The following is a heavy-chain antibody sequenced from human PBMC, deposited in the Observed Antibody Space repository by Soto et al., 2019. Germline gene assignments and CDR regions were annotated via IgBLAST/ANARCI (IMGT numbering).Heavy chain of an antibody. CDR3: AADSTTVTTGLAY. CDR2: IVVGSGNT. D-gene: IGHD4-4*01. J-gene: IGHJ4*02. CDR1: GFTFTSSA. V-gene: IGHV1-58*02. Sequence: ASVKVSCKASGFTFTSSAMQWVRQARGQRLEWIGWIVVGSGNTNYAQKFQERVTITRDMSTSTAYMELSSLRSEDTAVYYCAADSTTVTTGLAYWGQGTLVTVSS.